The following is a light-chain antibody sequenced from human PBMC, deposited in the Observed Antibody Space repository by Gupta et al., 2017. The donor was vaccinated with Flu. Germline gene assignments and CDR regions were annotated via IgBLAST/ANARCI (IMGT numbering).Light chain of an antibody. CDR3: ATGDNSLKGWV. J-gene: IGLJ3*02. Sequence: QSVLTQPLSASGTPGQRVTISCSGSSSNIGTNNLDWYQPLPGTAPKLLIYSNNQRPSGVPDRFSGSKSGTSASLAISGLQSEDEADYYCATGDNSLKGWVFGGGTKLTVL. CDR1: SSNIGTNN. V-gene: IGLV1-44*01. CDR2: SNN.